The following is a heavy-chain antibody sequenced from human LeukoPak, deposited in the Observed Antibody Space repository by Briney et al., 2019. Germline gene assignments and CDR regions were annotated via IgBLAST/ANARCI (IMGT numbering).Heavy chain of an antibody. CDR2: INHSGST. CDR3: ARVVMITFGGVIVPPTKHFDY. CDR1: GGSFSGYY. V-gene: IGHV4-34*01. J-gene: IGHJ4*02. D-gene: IGHD3-16*02. Sequence: PSETLSLTCAVYGGSFSGYYWSWIRQPPGKGLEWIGEINHSGSTNYNPSLKSRVTISVDKSKNQFSLKLSSVTAADTAVYYCARVVMITFGGVIVPPTKHFDYWGQGTLVTVSS.